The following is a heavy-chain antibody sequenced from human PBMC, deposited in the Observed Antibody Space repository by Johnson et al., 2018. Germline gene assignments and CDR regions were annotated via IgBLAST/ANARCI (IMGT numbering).Heavy chain of an antibody. Sequence: EVQLVESGAEVKKPGESLKISCKGSGYSFTSYWIGWVRQMPGKGLEWMGIIYPGDSDTRYSPSFQGQVTISADKSLSTAYLQWSSLKTSDTARYYCARREVEARPGGDAFDIWGQGTTFTVSS. CDR3: ARREVEARPGGDAFDI. CDR1: GYSFTSYW. CDR2: IYPGDSDT. V-gene: IGHV5-51*01. J-gene: IGHJ3*02. D-gene: IGHD6-6*01.